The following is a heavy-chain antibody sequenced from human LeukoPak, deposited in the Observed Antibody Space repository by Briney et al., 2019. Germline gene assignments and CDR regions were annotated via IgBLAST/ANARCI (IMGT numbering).Heavy chain of an antibody. D-gene: IGHD6-13*01. CDR3: AKGYSSSWYRDTPGD. V-gene: IGHV3-30*18. CDR1: GFTFSSYG. J-gene: IGHJ4*02. Sequence: PGGSLRLSCAASGFTFSSYGMHWVRQAPGKGLEWVAVISYDGSNKYYADSVKGRFTISRDNSKNTLYLQMNSLRAEDTAVYYCAKGYSSSWYRDTPGDWGQGTLVTVSS. CDR2: ISYDGSNK.